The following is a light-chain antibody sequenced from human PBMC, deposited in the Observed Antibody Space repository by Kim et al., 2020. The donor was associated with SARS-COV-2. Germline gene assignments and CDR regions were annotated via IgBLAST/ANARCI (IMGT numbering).Light chain of an antibody. CDR3: SAWDTSLSAWV. CDR2: RNN. V-gene: IGLV10-54*01. CDR1: AKKVATQG. J-gene: IGLJ3*02. Sequence: RQPANLTRTGKAKKVATQGRAWRQQPQGHPPKLQPSRNNTRPSGISGRLSASREGTTASLTIPGPQPEKEADYNCSAWDTSLSAWVLGGGTRLTV.